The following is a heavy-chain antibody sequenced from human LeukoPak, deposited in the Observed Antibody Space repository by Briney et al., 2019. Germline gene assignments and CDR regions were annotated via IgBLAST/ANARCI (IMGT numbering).Heavy chain of an antibody. CDR3: ASAPSGTTHFDY. J-gene: IGHJ4*02. CDR1: GFTFSNYW. V-gene: IGHV3-7*02. Sequence: GGSLRLSCAASGFTFSNYWMSWVRQAPGKGLEWVANIRQDGSEKNYVDSVRGRFTISRDNAMNSLYLQMNSLRAEDTAVYYCASAPSGTTHFDYWGQGTLVTVSS. CDR2: IRQDGSEK. D-gene: IGHD1-26*01.